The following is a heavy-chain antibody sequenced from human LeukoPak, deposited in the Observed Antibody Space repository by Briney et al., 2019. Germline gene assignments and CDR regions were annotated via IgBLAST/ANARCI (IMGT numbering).Heavy chain of an antibody. CDR2: TYYSGST. D-gene: IGHD4-17*01. J-gene: IGHJ6*02. CDR1: GGSISSGDYY. V-gene: IGHV4-30-4*01. CDR3: ARLRGVTTSPYYYYYGMDV. Sequence: SETLSLTCTVSGGSISSGDYYWSWIRQPPGKGLEWIGYTYYSGSTNYNPSLKSRVTISVDTSKNQFSLKLSSVTAADTAVYYCARLRGVTTSPYYYYYGMDVWGQGTTVTVSS.